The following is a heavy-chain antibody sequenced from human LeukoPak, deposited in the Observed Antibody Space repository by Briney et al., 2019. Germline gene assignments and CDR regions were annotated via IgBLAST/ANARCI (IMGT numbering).Heavy chain of an antibody. V-gene: IGHV1-8*01. D-gene: IGHD2-2*01. Sequence: ASVKVSYKASGYTFTSYGINWVRQATGQGLEWMGWMNPNSGNTGYAQKFQGRVTMTRNTSISTAYTELSSLRSEDTAVYYCAREWHCSSTSCNNWFDPWGQGTLVTVSS. CDR2: MNPNSGNT. CDR3: AREWHCSSTSCNNWFDP. CDR1: GYTFTSYG. J-gene: IGHJ5*02.